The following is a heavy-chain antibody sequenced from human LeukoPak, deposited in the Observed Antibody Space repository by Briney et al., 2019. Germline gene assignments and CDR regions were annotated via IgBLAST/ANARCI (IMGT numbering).Heavy chain of an antibody. V-gene: IGHV3-21*01. CDR3: ARDVPAANLFDY. CDR1: GFTFSSYS. CDR2: ISSSSSYI. J-gene: IGHJ4*02. D-gene: IGHD2-2*01. Sequence: GGSLRLSCAASGFTFSSYSMNWVRQAPGQGLEWVSSISSSSSYIYYADSVKGRFTISRDNAKNSLYLQMNSLRAEDTAVYYCARDVPAANLFDYWGQGALVTVSS.